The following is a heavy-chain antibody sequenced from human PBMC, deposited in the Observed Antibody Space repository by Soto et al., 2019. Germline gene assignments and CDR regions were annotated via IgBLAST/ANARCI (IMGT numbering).Heavy chain of an antibody. CDR2: IYPGDSDT. D-gene: IGHD6-19*01. CDR3: ARRLSTGWFFDF. Sequence: GESLKISCKGSGYSFTSYWIGWVRQMPGKGLEWMGIIYPGDSDTRYSPAFQGQVAFSADKSICTAYLQWSGMKASNTAIYYCARRLSTGWFFDFWGQGTLVTVSS. J-gene: IGHJ4*02. CDR1: GYSFTSYW. V-gene: IGHV5-51*01.